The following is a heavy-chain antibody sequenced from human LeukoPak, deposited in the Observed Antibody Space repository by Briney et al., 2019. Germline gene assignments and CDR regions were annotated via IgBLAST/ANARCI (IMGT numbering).Heavy chain of an antibody. CDR1: GFTFTAFY. Sequence: GASVKVSCKASGFTFTAFYMHWVRQAPGQGLEWMAWINLNSGGTNYAQKFQGRVTMTRDTSISTAYMELSNLRSDDTAVYYCVTSTGYFNTWGAFDIWGQGTMATVSS. D-gene: IGHD2-15*01. J-gene: IGHJ3*02. CDR2: INLNSGGT. V-gene: IGHV1-2*02. CDR3: VTSTGYFNTWGAFDI.